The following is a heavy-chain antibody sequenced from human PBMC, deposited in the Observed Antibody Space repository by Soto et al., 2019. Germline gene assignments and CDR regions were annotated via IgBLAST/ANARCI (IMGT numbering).Heavy chain of an antibody. V-gene: IGHV2-5*02. J-gene: IGHJ5*02. CDR3: AHIPNYYQYDWFDP. D-gene: IGHD3-16*01. CDR2: IYWDDDK. Sequence: QITLKESGPTLVKPTQTLTLTCTFSGFSLTTRGVGVGWIRQPPGKALECLALIYWDDDKRYSPSLQSRLSITNDTSKNQVVLTMTNVDPVYTATYYCAHIPNYYQYDWFDPWGQGTLVSVSS. CDR1: GFSLTTRGVG.